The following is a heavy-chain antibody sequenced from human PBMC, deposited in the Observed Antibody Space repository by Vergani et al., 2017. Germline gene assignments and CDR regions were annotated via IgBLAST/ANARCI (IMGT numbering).Heavy chain of an antibody. CDR3: AKDGRENSDYGYFDY. D-gene: IGHD4-17*01. CDR2: IGYDGRIK. Sequence: QVQLVETGGGVVQPGGYLRLYCATSGFSFNTYGAHWVRQAPGKGLEWVAFIGYDGRIKYNVDSVKGRFTISRDTSKKTLSLQMRSLRADDTAVYYCAKDGRENSDYGYFDYWGQGTLVTVSS. CDR1: GFSFNTYG. J-gene: IGHJ4*02. V-gene: IGHV3-30*02.